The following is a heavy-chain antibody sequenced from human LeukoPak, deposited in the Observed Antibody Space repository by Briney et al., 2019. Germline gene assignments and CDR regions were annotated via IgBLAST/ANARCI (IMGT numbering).Heavy chain of an antibody. V-gene: IGHV3-30*18. J-gene: IGHJ3*02. Sequence: QPGGSLRLSCAASGFTFSSYGMHWVRQAPGKGLEWVAVISYDGSNKYYADSVKGRLTISRDNSKNTLYLQMNSLRAEDTAVYYCAKESRGRAFDIWGQGTTVTVSS. CDR1: GFTFSSYG. CDR2: ISYDGSNK. CDR3: AKESRGRAFDI. D-gene: IGHD3-16*01.